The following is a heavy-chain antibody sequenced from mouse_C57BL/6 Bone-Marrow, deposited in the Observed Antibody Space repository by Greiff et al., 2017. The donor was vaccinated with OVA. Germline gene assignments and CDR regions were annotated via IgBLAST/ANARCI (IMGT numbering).Heavy chain of an antibody. CDR3: ARGAWFAY. Sequence: QVQLQQSGPELVKPGASVKLSCKASGYTFTSYDINWVKQRPGQGLEWIGWIYPRDGSTTYNEKFKGKATLTIDKSSSTAYMELHSLTSEDSAVYFCARGAWFAYWGQGTLVTVSA. J-gene: IGHJ3*01. V-gene: IGHV1-85*01. CDR1: GYTFTSYD. CDR2: IYPRDGST.